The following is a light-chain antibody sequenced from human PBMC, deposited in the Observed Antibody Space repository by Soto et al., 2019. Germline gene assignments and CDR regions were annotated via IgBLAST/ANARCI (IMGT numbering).Light chain of an antibody. CDR2: DVR. CDR3: SSYTSSSSVV. CDR1: TSDVGAYNF. J-gene: IGLJ2*01. V-gene: IGLV2-14*03. Sequence: QSALTQPASVSGSPGQSITISCTGTTSDVGAYNFVYWYQQHPGKPPKLMICDVRNRPSGVSNRFSGSKSGNTASLTISGLQAEDEADYYCSSYTSSSSVVFGGGTKVTVL.